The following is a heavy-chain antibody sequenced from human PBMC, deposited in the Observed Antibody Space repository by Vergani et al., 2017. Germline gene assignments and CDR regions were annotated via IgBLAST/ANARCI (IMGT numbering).Heavy chain of an antibody. Sequence: EVQLVESGGGLVQPGGSLRLSCAASGFTFSSYEMNWVRQAPGKGLEWVSYISSSGSTIYYADSVKGRFTISRDNAKNSLYLQMNSLRAEDTAVYYCARCGLGPDGSSWSYYYYYYYMDVWGKGTTVTVSS. D-gene: IGHD6-13*01. CDR2: ISSSGSTI. J-gene: IGHJ6*03. CDR1: GFTFSSYE. V-gene: IGHV3-48*03. CDR3: ARCGLGPDGSSWSYYYYYYYMDV.